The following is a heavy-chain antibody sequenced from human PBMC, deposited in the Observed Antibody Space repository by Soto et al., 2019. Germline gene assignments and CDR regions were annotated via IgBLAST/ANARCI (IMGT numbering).Heavy chain of an antibody. CDR2: IYSGGDT. Sequence: PGGSLRHSCAASGFSVSSDYMSWVRQSPGKGLEWVSLIYSGGDTYYADSVKGRFTISRDISSNTIYLHMTSLRADDTAIYYCTRAGSDPGNFYISNYYAMDVWGRGTTVTVSS. CDR1: GFSVSSDY. V-gene: IGHV3-53*01. CDR3: TRAGSDPGNFYISNYYAMDV. J-gene: IGHJ6*02. D-gene: IGHD3-10*01.